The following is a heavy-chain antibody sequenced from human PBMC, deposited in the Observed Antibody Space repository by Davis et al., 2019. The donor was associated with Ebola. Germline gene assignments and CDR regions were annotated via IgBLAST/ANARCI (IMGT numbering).Heavy chain of an antibody. J-gene: IGHJ4*02. V-gene: IGHV3-30-3*01. CDR3: ARDPTNSSIKPGVYYFDY. CDR2: ISYDGSNK. Sequence: PGGSLRLSCAASGFTFSSYAMHWVRQAPGKGLEWVAVISYDGSNKYYAESVKGRFTISRDNSKNTLYLQMNSLRAEDTAVYYCARDPTNSSIKPGVYYFDYWGQGTLVTVSS. CDR1: GFTFSSYA. D-gene: IGHD6-13*01.